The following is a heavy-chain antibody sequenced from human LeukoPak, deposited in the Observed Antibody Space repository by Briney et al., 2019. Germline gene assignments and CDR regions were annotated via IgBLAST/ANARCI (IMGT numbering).Heavy chain of an antibody. Sequence: GGSLRLSCAASGFTFSSYGMHWVRQAPGKGLEWVAVISYDGSNKYYADSVKGRFTISRDNSKNTLYLQMNSLRAEDTAVYYCAGAPSRIRRFDYWGQGTLVTVSS. CDR1: GFTFSSYG. V-gene: IGHV3-30*03. D-gene: IGHD2-15*01. CDR3: AGAPSRIRRFDY. J-gene: IGHJ4*02. CDR2: ISYDGSNK.